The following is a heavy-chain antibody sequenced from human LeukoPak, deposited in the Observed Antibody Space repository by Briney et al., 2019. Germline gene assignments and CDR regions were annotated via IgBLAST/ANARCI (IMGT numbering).Heavy chain of an antibody. Sequence: ASVKVSCKASGYTFTSYDINWVRQATGQGLEWMGWMNPNSGNTGYAQKFQGRVTMTRNTSISTAYMELSSLRSEDTAVYYCAKEAQGCSITSCYFDSWGQGTLVTVSS. V-gene: IGHV1-8*01. CDR3: AKEAQGCSITSCYFDS. CDR1: GYTFTSYD. D-gene: IGHD2-2*01. J-gene: IGHJ4*02. CDR2: MNPNSGNT.